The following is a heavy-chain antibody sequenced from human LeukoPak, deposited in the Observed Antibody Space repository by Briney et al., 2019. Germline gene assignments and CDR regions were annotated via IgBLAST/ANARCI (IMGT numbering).Heavy chain of an antibody. CDR1: GFTFSYYA. J-gene: IGHJ3*02. CDR2: IGGSGGTT. D-gene: IGHD1-20*01. CDR3: AKDITGTTYWGTFDM. Sequence: GGSLRLSCAASGFTFSYYAMSWVRQAPGKGLEWVSSIGGSGGTTYYADSVKGRFTISRDNSKNTLYLQMNSLRAEDTAVYYCAKDITGTTYWGTFDMWCQGTVVTVSS. V-gene: IGHV3-23*01.